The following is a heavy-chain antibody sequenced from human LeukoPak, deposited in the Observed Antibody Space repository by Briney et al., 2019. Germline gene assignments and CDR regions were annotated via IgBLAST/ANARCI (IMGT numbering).Heavy chain of an antibody. CDR2: INWNGAST. V-gene: IGHV3-20*04. Sequence: GSLRLSCAASGFTFDDYGMSWVRHPPGKGLEWVSGINWNGASTGHAHSRKGPLTISRDNAKNSLYPQLNSLRAEDTAVYYCASFGGHQHVGDFWGQGTVVTVSS. D-gene: IGHD2-15*01. J-gene: IGHJ4*02. CDR1: GFTFDDYG. CDR3: ASFGGHQHVGDF.